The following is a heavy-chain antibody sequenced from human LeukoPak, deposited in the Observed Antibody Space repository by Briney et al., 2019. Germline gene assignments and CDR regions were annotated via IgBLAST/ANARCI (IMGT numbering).Heavy chain of an antibody. CDR3: AKTGAAPRDYYYGMDV. D-gene: IGHD6-13*01. CDR1: GFTFSSYA. CDR2: MSGSGDST. J-gene: IGHJ6*02. V-gene: IGHV3-23*01. Sequence: GGSLRLSCAASGFTFSSYAMSWVRQAPGKGLEWVSTMSGSGDSTYYADSVKGRFTISRDNSRNTLYLQMNSLRAEDTAVYYCAKTGAAPRDYYYGMDVWGQGTTVTVSS.